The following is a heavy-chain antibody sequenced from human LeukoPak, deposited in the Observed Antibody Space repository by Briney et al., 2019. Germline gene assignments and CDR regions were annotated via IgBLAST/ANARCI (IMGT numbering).Heavy chain of an antibody. Sequence: ASVKVSFKASGYTFTSYDINWVRQATGQGLEWMGWMNPNSGNTGYAQKFQGRVTMTRNTSISTAYMELSSLRSEDTAVYYCARGRSSSWHHRGGYYGMDVWGQGTTVTVSS. CDR3: ARGRSSSWHHRGGYYGMDV. CDR2: MNPNSGNT. J-gene: IGHJ6*02. D-gene: IGHD6-13*01. CDR1: GYTFTSYD. V-gene: IGHV1-8*01.